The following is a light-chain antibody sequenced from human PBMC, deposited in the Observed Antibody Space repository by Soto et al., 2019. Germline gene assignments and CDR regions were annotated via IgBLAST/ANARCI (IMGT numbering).Light chain of an antibody. J-gene: IGLJ1*01. CDR2: GNN. Sequence: QSVLTQPHSASGTPGQGVSVSCSGSSSNIGSNTVNWYQQLPGAAPKLLIYGNNPRPQWVPDRFSGCKTGTSDYLATRGLLYEDEADDYCGAWDYRLNGHVFGNGTKLTVL. CDR1: SSNIGSNT. CDR3: GAWDYRLNGHV. V-gene: IGLV1-44*01.